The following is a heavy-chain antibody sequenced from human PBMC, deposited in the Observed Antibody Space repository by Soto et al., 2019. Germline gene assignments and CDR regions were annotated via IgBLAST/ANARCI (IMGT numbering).Heavy chain of an antibody. CDR3: AKERLGRGADY. V-gene: IGHV3-23*01. J-gene: IGHJ4*02. CDR1: GFTFSNDA. CDR2: ISGSGGNT. Sequence: EVQLLESGGGLVQPGGSLRLSCAASGFTFSNDAMSWVRQAPGKGLEWVSTISGSGGNTYYPDSVKGRFTISRDNSKNTVYLQMNSLRAEDTAVYYCAKERLGRGADYWGQGALVTVTS.